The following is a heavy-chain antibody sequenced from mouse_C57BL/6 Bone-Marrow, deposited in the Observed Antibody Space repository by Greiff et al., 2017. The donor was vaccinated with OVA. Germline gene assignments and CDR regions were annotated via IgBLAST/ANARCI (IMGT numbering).Heavy chain of an antibody. V-gene: IGHV1-81*01. J-gene: IGHJ4*01. CDR1: GYTFTSYG. D-gene: IGHD1-1*01. CDR2: IYPRSGNT. CDR3: ASVEVFITTVVDAMDN. Sequence: QVQLQQSGAELARPGASVKLSCKASGYTFTSYGISWVKQRTGQGLEWIGEIYPRSGNTYYNEKFKGKATLTADKSSSTAYMELRSLTSEDPAVYFGASVEVFITTVVDAMDNEGQGKSVTVTS.